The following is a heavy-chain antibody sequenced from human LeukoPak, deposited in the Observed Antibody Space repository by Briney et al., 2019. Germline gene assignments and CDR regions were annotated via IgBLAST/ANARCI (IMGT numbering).Heavy chain of an antibody. CDR2: INPNSGGT. D-gene: IGHD2/OR15-2a*01. J-gene: IGHJ4*02. CDR1: GYTFTGYY. CDR3: ARAGSSYDPLDY. V-gene: IGHV1-2*06. Sequence: GASVKVSCKASGYTFTGYYMHWVRQAPGQGLEWMGRINPNSGGTNYAQKFQGRVTMTRDTSISTAHMELSRLRSDDTAVYYCARAGSSYDPLDYWGQGTLVTVSS.